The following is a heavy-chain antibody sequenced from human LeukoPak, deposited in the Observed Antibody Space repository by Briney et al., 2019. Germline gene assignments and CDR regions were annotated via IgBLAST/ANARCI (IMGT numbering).Heavy chain of an antibody. CDR2: INHSGST. D-gene: IGHD3-10*01. CDR3: ARGQWFRAF. V-gene: IGHV4-34*01. CDR1: GGSFSGYY. Sequence: SETLSLTCAVYGGSFSGYYWSWIRQPPGKGLEWIGEINHSGSTNYNPSLKSRVTISVDTSKDQFSLRINSVTAADTAVYYCARGQWFRAFWSRGTPVTVSS. J-gene: IGHJ4*02.